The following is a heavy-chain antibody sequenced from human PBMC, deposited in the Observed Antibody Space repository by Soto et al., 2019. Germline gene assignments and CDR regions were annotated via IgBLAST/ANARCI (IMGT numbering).Heavy chain of an antibody. CDR1: GGSISSYY. V-gene: IGHV4-59*01. D-gene: IGHD3-16*01. Sequence: SETLSLTCTVSGGSISSYYWSWIRQPPGKGLEWIGYIYYSGSTNYNPSLKSRVTISVDTSKNQFSLKLTSVTAADTALYYCARDYDYFGHWGQGILVTVSS. J-gene: IGHJ4*02. CDR2: IYYSGST. CDR3: ARDYDYFGH.